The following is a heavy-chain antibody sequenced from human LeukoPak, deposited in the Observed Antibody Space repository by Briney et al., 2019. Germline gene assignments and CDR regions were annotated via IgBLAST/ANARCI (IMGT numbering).Heavy chain of an antibody. CDR2: INPSGGST. V-gene: IGHV1-46*01. Sequence: ASMKVSCKASGYTFTSYYMHWVRQAPGQGLEWMGIINPSGGSTSYEQKFQGRVTMTRDTSTSTVYMELSSLRSEDTAVYYCARGTCSGGSCYFPPYWGQGTLVTASS. CDR1: GYTFTSYY. D-gene: IGHD2-15*01. J-gene: IGHJ4*02. CDR3: ARGTCSGGSCYFPPY.